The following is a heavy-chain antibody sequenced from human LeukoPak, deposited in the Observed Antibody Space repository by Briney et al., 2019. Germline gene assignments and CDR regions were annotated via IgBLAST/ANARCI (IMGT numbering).Heavy chain of an antibody. CDR3: ARGPRNSWRDIVVVAAATRGYYFDY. J-gene: IGHJ4*02. V-gene: IGHV4-34*01. CDR1: GGSFSGYY. Sequence: SETLSLTCAVYGGSFSGYYWSWIRQPPGKGLEWIGEINHSGSTNYNPSLKSRVTISVDTSKNQFSLKLSSVTAADTAVYYCARGPRNSWRDIVVVAAATRGYYFDYWGQGTLVTVSS. D-gene: IGHD2-15*01. CDR2: INHSGST.